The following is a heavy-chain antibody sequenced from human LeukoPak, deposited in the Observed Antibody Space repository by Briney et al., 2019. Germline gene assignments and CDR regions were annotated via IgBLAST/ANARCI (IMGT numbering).Heavy chain of an antibody. CDR2: ISSISNYI. D-gene: IGHD5-18*01. V-gene: IGHV3-21*06. CDR1: GFTFSTYA. Sequence: PGGSLRLSCAASGFTFSTYAMSWVRQAPGKGLEWVSFISSISNYIYYADSVKGRFTISRDNAKNSLFLQMDSLRAEDTALYYCASLSGAFSYGYVTYWGQGTLVTVSS. CDR3: ASLSGAFSYGYVTY. J-gene: IGHJ4*02.